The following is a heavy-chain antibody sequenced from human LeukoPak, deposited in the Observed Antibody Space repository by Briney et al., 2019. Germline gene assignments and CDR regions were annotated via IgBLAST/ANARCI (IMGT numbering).Heavy chain of an antibody. D-gene: IGHD2-2*01. CDR3: ARGGSKPIDN. J-gene: IGHJ4*02. V-gene: IGHV3-74*01. Sequence: GGSLRLSCAASGFTVSTSHMMWIRQAPGKGLVWVSRINSDGSSTTYADSVKGRFTISRDNAKNTLYLQMNSLKAEDTAVYYCARGGSKPIDNWGQGTLVTVSS. CDR1: GFTVSTSH. CDR2: INSDGSST.